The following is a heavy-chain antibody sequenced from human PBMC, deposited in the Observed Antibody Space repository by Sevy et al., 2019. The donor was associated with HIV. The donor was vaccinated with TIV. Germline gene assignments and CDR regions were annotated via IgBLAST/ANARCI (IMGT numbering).Heavy chain of an antibody. CDR2: ISDHNGNT. V-gene: IGHV1-18*01. D-gene: IGHD6-13*01. CDR1: GYKFIIYG. Sequence: ASVKVSCKASGYKFIIYGISWVRQAPGQGLEWMGWISDHNGNTNYAQNFQGRVTMTRDTSTSTAYMELRSLRSDDTAVYYCARVYRGAAAGADFYYYMDVWRKGTTVTVSS. CDR3: ARVYRGAAAGADFYYYMDV. J-gene: IGHJ6*03.